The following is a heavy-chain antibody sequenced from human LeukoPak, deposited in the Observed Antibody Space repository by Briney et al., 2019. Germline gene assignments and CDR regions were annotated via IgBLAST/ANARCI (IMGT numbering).Heavy chain of an antibody. V-gene: IGHV3-23*01. J-gene: IGHJ4*02. CDR3: AKGIPVTAIRYFDF. Sequence: GGSLRLSCKASGFNFTNYAMNWVRQAPGKGLEWVSVINAGGDRGYNADSVKGRFTISRDNSKNTLYLQMSSLRADDTAMYYCAKGIPVTAIRYFDFWGQGTLVTVSS. CDR2: INAGGDRG. D-gene: IGHD2-21*02. CDR1: GFNFTNYA.